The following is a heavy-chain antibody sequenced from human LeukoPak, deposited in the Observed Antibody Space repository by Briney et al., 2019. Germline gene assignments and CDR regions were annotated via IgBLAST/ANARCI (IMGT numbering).Heavy chain of an antibody. CDR1: GGSISSSSYY. CDR2: IYYSGST. CDR3: ARGVRSGYYDY. J-gene: IGHJ4*02. D-gene: IGHD3-3*01. Sequence: PSETLSLTCTVSGGSISSSSYYWGWIRQPPGKGLEWIGSIYYSGSTYYNPSLKSRVTISVDTSKNQFSLKLSSVTAADTAVYYCARGVRSGYYDYWGQGTLVTVSS. V-gene: IGHV4-39*01.